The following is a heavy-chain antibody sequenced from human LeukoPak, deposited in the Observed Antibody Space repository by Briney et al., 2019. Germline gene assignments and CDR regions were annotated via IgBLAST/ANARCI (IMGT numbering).Heavy chain of an antibody. D-gene: IGHD6-19*01. Sequence: GGSLRLSCAASGFTFDDYAMHWVRQAPGKGLEWVSGISWNSGSIGYADSVKGRFTISRDNAKNSLYLQMNGLGAEDTALYYCAKDSFAVAGRGLLDYWGQGTLVTVSS. CDR2: ISWNSGSI. J-gene: IGHJ4*02. CDR1: GFTFDDYA. V-gene: IGHV3-9*01. CDR3: AKDSFAVAGRGLLDY.